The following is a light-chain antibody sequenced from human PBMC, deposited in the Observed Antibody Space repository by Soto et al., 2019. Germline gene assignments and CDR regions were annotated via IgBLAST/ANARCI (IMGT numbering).Light chain of an antibody. V-gene: IGKV3-11*01. CDR1: QRVANF. CDR3: QQRSWPLFS. Sequence: EIVLTQSPATLSLSPGETATLSCRASQRVANFLAWLQHKPGQAPRVVIYDISNRATGIPARFSGSGSGTDFTLTITNIEPEDFAVYYCQQRSWPLFSFGQGTRLE. CDR2: DIS. J-gene: IGKJ2*03.